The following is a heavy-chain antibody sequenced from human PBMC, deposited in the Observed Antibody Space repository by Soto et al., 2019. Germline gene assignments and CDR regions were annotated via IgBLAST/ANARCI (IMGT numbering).Heavy chain of an antibody. J-gene: IGHJ4*02. CDR2: TNPIFGRA. CDR1: GGTFSSHA. D-gene: IGHD3-22*01. CDR3: ARSASYYDSSGSY. V-gene: IGHV1-69*01. Sequence: QVQLGQSGAEVKKPGSSVKVSCKASGGTFSSHAITWVRQAPGQGLDWRGGTNPIFGRANYAQKFQRRVTITAGESTSTAYLERSSLRSEDTAVYYCARSASYYDSSGSYWGQGSLVTVSS.